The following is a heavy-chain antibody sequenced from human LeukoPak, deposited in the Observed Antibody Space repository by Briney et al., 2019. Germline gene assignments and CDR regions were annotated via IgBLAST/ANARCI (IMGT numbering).Heavy chain of an antibody. V-gene: IGHV3-11*06. Sequence: GGSLRLSCAASGFTFSDYYMSWIRQAPGKGLEWVSYISTSGRYTNYTDSVKGRFTISRDNAKNSLFLQMNSLRAEDTAVYYSARVASITMICDFWGQGTLVTVSP. CDR2: ISTSGRYT. CDR1: GFTFSDYY. J-gene: IGHJ4*02. D-gene: IGHD3-22*01. CDR3: ARVASITMICDF.